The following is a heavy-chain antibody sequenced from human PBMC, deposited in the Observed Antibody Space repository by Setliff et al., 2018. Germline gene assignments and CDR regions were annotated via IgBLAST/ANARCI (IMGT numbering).Heavy chain of an antibody. V-gene: IGHV4-38-2*01. CDR3: ARYLAGEVGISGWFDP. CDR1: GYSINSDYY. D-gene: IGHD1-26*01. CDR2: MHHSGIV. Sequence: ASETLSLTCAVSGYSINSDYYWGWIRQPPGKGLEWVASMHHSGIVYYNPSLRSRVIMSVDTSKYQVSLDLTSVTAADTAVYYCARYLAGEVGISGWFDPWGQGTLVTV. J-gene: IGHJ5*02.